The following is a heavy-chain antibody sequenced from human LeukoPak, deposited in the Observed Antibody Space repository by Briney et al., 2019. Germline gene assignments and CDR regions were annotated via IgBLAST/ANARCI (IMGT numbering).Heavy chain of an antibody. CDR1: GGSISSGGYY. D-gene: IGHD3-16*01. CDR2: IYYSGST. CDR3: ARDFNYDYGLNWFDP. V-gene: IGHV4-61*08. Sequence: SETLSLTCTVSGGSISSGGYYWSWIRQPPGKALEWIGYIYYSGSTNYNPSLKSRVTISVDTSKNQFSLKLSSVTAADTAVYYCARDFNYDYGLNWFDPWGQGTLVTVSS. J-gene: IGHJ5*02.